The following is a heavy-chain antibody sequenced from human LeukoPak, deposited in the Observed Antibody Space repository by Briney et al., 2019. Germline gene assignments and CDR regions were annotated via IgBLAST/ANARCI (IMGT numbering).Heavy chain of an antibody. V-gene: IGHV3-20*04. CDR2: LSWNGANT. CDR1: GFNIDDYG. Sequence: AGGSLRLSCAASGFNIDDYGMSWVRQAPGKRLEWVSSLSWNGANTAFADSVKGRFTISRDIAKNSLYLQINNLRREDTAFYYCARKLDRYYALDVWGQGTTVTVSS. J-gene: IGHJ6*02. D-gene: IGHD3/OR15-3a*01. CDR3: ARKLDRYYALDV.